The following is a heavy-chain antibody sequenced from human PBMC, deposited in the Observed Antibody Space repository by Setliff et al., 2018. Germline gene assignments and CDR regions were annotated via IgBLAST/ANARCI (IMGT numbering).Heavy chain of an antibody. J-gene: IGHJ4*02. CDR2: ISSSSTYI. V-gene: IGHV3-21*01. Sequence: PGGSLRLSCAASGFTFTNYAMNWVRQAPGKGLEWVTAISSSSTYIFYADSVKGRFTISRDNARNALYLQMNSLRAEDTAVYFCASATGYWGQGTLVTVSS. CDR1: GFTFTNYA. CDR3: ASATGY.